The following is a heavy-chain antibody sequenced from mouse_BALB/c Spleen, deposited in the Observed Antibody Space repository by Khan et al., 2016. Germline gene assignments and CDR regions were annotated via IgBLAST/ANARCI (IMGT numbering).Heavy chain of an antibody. D-gene: IGHD1-1*01. V-gene: IGHV3-6*02. CDR3: AIYCYGSHYYYYAMDY. CDR1: GYSITSGYY. CDR2: ISYDGNN. J-gene: IGHJ4*01. Sequence: EVQLQESGPGLVKPSQSLSLTCSVIGYSITSGYYWNWIRQFPGNKLEWMGYISYDGNNNYNPSLKNRISITRDTSKNQFFLQLNSVTTENTATXYCAIYCYGSHYYYYAMDYWDQGTSVTVSS.